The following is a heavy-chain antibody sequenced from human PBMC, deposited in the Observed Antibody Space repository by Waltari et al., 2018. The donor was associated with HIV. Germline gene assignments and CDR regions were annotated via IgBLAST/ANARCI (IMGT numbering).Heavy chain of an antibody. CDR1: GGCFRGYY. CDR2: INHRGNT. J-gene: IGHJ5*02. CDR3: ARIPKRFNYNYAP. D-gene: IGHD1-7*01. V-gene: IGHV4-34*02. Sequence: QVHLQQWGTGLLKPSETLSLTCDVYGGCFRGYYWSWIRQPPGKGLEWIGEINHRGNTNFNPSLKSRVTILVDASKQHFSRKMTSVTAADTAVYYCARIPKRFNYNYAPWGQGTLVTVSS.